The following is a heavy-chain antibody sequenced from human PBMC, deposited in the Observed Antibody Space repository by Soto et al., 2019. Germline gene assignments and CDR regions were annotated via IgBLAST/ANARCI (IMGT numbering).Heavy chain of an antibody. CDR2: IYYSGST. J-gene: IGHJ4*02. CDR3: ITMVRGVIND. Sequence: PSEPMSLTCTVSGGSISSYYWGWIRQPPGKGLEWIGSIYYSGSTYYNPSLKSRVTISVDTSKNQFSLKLSSVTAADTAVYYCITMVRGVINDWGQGTLVTVSS. D-gene: IGHD3-10*01. CDR1: GGSISSYY. V-gene: IGHV4-39*01.